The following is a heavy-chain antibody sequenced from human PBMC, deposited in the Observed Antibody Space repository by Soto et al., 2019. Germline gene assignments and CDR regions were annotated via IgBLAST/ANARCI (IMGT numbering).Heavy chain of an antibody. Sequence: SVKVSCKASGGTFSSYAISWVRQAPGQGLEWMGGIIPIFGTANYAQKFQGRVTITADESTSTAYMELSSLRSEDTAVYYCARHQPSKGIYYYYYYGMDVWGQGTTVTVSS. CDR2: IIPIFGTA. J-gene: IGHJ6*02. D-gene: IGHD2-15*01. CDR3: ARHQPSKGIYYYYYYGMDV. CDR1: GGTFSSYA. V-gene: IGHV1-69*13.